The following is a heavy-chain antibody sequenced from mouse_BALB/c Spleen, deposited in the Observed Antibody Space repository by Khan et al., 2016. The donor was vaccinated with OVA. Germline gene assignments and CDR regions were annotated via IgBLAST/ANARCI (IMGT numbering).Heavy chain of an antibody. CDR1: GYSITSGYS. D-gene: IGHD1-2*01. CDR2: IHSSGRT. CDR3: ARARIITTATSFYFDF. V-gene: IGHV3-1*02. Sequence: EVQLQESGPDLVKPSQSLSLTCTVSGYSITSGYSWHWIRQFPGNKLEWMGYIHSSGRTNYNPSLKSRISITRDTSNNPFFLQLNSMTTEDAATLYCARARIITTATSFYFDFWGQGTTLTVSS. J-gene: IGHJ2*01.